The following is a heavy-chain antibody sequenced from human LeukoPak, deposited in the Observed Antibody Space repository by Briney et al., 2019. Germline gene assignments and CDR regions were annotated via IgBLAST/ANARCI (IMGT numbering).Heavy chain of an antibody. J-gene: IGHJ4*02. CDR3: ARDRAWNYFDY. CDR1: GFTFSSYP. CDR2: ISGSGGTP. V-gene: IGHV3-23*01. D-gene: IGHD3-3*01. Sequence: GGSLRLSCAASGFTFSSYPMTWVRQAPGKGLQWVSTISGSGGTPYYADSVKGRFTISRDNSKNTLYLQMDSLRAEDTAVYYCARDRAWNYFDYWGQGTLVTVSS.